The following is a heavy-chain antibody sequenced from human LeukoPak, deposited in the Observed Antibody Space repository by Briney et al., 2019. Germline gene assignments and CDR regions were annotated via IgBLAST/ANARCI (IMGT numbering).Heavy chain of an antibody. CDR2: ISYDGSNK. J-gene: IGHJ4*02. CDR3: ARETYSGFDS. Sequence: GGSLRLSCAASGFTFSDYAMHWVRQAPGKGLEWVAIISYDGSNKYFADSVKGRFTISRDNSKNTLYLQMNSLRAEDAAVYYCARETYSGFDSWGQGTLVTVSS. D-gene: IGHD3-16*01. CDR1: GFTFSDYA. V-gene: IGHV3-30*01.